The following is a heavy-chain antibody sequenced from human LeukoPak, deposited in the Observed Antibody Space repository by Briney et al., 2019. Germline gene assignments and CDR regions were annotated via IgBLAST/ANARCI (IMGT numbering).Heavy chain of an antibody. J-gene: IGHJ1*01. CDR3: ARYYCVSPSCFNFQH. D-gene: IGHD2-2*01. Sequence: SETLSLTCTVSGDSISSYYWSWIRQPPGKGLEWIGYVFYNGNTNYNPSHKSRVTMSVDTSNNQFSLKLSSVTAADTAVYYCARYYCVSPSCFNFQHWGRGTLVTVSS. CDR1: GDSISSYY. CDR2: VFYNGNT. V-gene: IGHV4-59*01.